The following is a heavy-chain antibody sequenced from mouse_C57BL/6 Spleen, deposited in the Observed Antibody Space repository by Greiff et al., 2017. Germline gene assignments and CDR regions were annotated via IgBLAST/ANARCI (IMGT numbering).Heavy chain of an antibody. CDR3: TRDPNYDPYAMDY. J-gene: IGHJ4*01. CDR1: GFTFSSYA. Sequence: EVKLMESGEGLVKPGGSLKLSCAASGFTFSSYAMSWVRQTPEKRLEWVAYISSGGDYIYYADTVKGRFTISRDNARNTLYLQMSSLKSEDTAMYYCTRDPNYDPYAMDYWGQGTSVTVSS. V-gene: IGHV5-9-1*02. D-gene: IGHD2-4*01. CDR2: ISSGGDYI.